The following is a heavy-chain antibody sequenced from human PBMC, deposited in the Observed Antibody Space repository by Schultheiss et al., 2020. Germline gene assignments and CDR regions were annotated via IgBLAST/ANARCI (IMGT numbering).Heavy chain of an antibody. CDR2: MHTDGST. J-gene: IGHJ6*03. V-gene: IGHV4-4*07. CDR3: ARVGHLRGFYYYVDV. Sequence: SETLSLTCSVSGGSISRHYWSWIRQPAGKGLEWIGRMHTDGSTNSNPSLSRRVTLSADTAKNQFSLRLNSVTAADTAVYYCARVGHLRGFYYYVDVWGKGTAVTVSS. CDR1: GGSISRHY. D-gene: IGHD3-22*01.